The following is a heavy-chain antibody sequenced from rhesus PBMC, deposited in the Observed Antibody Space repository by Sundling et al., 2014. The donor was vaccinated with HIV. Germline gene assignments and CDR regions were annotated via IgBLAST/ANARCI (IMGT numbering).Heavy chain of an antibody. CDR1: GGSISDTYR. J-gene: IGHJ5-1*01. Sequence: QVHLQESGPGLVKPSETLSLTCAVSGGSISDTYRWTWIRQPPGKGLEWIGYIYGRSINTNYNPSLKSRVTVSKDTSKNQFSLNLSSVTAADTALYYCARSNPLYLDFDVWGPGVLVTVSS. CDR3: ARSNPLYLDFDV. V-gene: IGHV4S10*01. D-gene: IGHD3-3*01. CDR2: IYGRSINT.